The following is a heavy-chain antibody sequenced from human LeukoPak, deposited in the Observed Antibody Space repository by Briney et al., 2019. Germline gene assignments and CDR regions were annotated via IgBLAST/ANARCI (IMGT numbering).Heavy chain of an antibody. V-gene: IGHV4-31*03. CDR1: GGSISSGGYY. CDR3: ATYVLRYFDWLSNHFDY. CDR2: IYYSGST. D-gene: IGHD3-9*01. Sequence: PSQTLSLTCTVSGGSISSGGYYWSWIRQHPGKGLEWNGYIYYSGSTYYNPSLKSRVTISVDTSKNQFSLKLSSVTAADTAVYYCATYVLRYFDWLSNHFDYWGQGTLVTVSS. J-gene: IGHJ4*02.